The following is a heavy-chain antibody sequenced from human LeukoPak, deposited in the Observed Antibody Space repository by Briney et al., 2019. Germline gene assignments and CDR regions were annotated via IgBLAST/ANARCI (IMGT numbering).Heavy chain of an antibody. CDR2: INTNTGNP. J-gene: IGHJ5*02. D-gene: IGHD2-8*01. CDR3: ARGLYCTNGVCSVFDP. CDR1: RYTSTRSA. Sequence: ASQKGSSKTPRYTSTRSAINSVRHAPRQGLEWGGWINTNTGNPTDAQGLTGRFVFYLDTSVSTAYLQSSSLKAEDTAVYYCARGLYCTNGVCSVFDPWGEGTLVTVSS. V-gene: IGHV7-4-1*02.